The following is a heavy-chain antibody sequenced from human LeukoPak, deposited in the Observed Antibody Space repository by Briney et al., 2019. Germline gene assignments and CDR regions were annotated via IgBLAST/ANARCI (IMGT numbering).Heavy chain of an antibody. Sequence: PGGSLRLSCAASGFTFSSYSMSWVRQAPGKGLEWVSSISSSSSYIYYADSVKGRFTISRDNAKNSLYLQMNSLRAEDTAVYYCARDPAGEYQLPYFDYWGQGTLVTVSS. CDR2: ISSSSSYI. V-gene: IGHV3-21*01. CDR3: ARDPAGEYQLPYFDY. J-gene: IGHJ4*02. D-gene: IGHD2-2*01. CDR1: GFTFSSYS.